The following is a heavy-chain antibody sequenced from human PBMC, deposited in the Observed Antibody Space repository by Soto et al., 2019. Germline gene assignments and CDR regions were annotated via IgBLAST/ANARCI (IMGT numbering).Heavy chain of an antibody. Sequence: QLHLQESGSGLVKPSQTLSLTCAVSGGSITTVGYSWSWIRQPPGKRLEWIGYIFHSGISYSNPSLKGRVTLSVDGSKNRFSLRLSSVTAADTAVYYCARRISARTYYFDYWGQGTLVTVSS. CDR2: IFHSGIS. V-gene: IGHV4-30-2*01. J-gene: IGHJ4*02. CDR3: ARRISARTYYFDY. D-gene: IGHD6-6*01. CDR1: GGSITTVGYS.